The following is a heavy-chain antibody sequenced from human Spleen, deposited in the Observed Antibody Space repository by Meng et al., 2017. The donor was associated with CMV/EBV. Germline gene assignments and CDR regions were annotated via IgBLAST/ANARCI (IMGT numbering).Heavy chain of an antibody. J-gene: IGHJ6*02. CDR1: GYTFIGYC. D-gene: IGHD3/OR15-3a*01. V-gene: IGHV1-2*02. Sequence: ASVKVSCKASGYTFIGYCMHWMRQAPGQGLEWMGWINPETGDANYAQKFQGRVTMTRDTFITTAYMEVSRLTPDDTAVYYCARDRGYNDFIYAMDVWGQGTTVTVSS. CDR3: ARDRGYNDFIYAMDV. CDR2: INPETGDA.